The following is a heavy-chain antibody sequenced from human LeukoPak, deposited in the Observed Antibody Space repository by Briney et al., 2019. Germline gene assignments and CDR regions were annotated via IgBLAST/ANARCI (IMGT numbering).Heavy chain of an antibody. J-gene: IGHJ5*02. V-gene: IGHV1-46*01. CDR1: GYIFTTYY. CDR2: INPSGGST. Sequence: GASVKVSCKASGYIFTTYYMHWVRQAPGQGLDWMGTINPSGGSTSYAQKFQGRVTVTRDTSISTAYMELSSLRSEDTAVYYCARGLDLNFDWLYLATDWFDPWGQGTLVTVSS. CDR3: ARGLDLNFDWLYLATDWFDP. D-gene: IGHD3-9*01.